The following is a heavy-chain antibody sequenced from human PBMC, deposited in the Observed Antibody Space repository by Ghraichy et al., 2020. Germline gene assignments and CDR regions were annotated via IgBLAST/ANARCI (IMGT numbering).Heavy chain of an antibody. J-gene: IGHJ6*02. Sequence: SETLSLTCAVYGGSFSGYYWSWIRQPPGKGLEWIGEINHSGSTNYNPSLKSRVTISVDTSKNQFSLKLSSVTAADTAVYYCARERDGGVLRFLEWPLYRRDYYYYGMDVWGQGTTVTVSS. CDR3: ARERDGGVLRFLEWPLYRRDYYYYGMDV. D-gene: IGHD3-3*01. CDR1: GGSFSGYY. V-gene: IGHV4-34*01. CDR2: INHSGST.